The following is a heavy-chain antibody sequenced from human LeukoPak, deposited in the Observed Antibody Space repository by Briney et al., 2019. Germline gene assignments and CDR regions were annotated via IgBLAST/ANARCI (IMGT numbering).Heavy chain of an antibody. Sequence: SVKVSCKASGYTFTSYDINWVRQAPGQGLEWMGGIIPIFGTANYAQKFQGRVTITADESTSTAYMELSSLRSEDTAVYYCARDIIKTTVTTPVFDYWGQGTLVTVSS. CDR3: ARDIIKTTVTTPVFDY. CDR1: GYTFTSYD. CDR2: IIPIFGTA. D-gene: IGHD4-17*01. V-gene: IGHV1-69*13. J-gene: IGHJ4*02.